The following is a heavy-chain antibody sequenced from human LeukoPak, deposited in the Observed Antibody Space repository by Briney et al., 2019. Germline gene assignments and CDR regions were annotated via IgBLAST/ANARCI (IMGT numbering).Heavy chain of an antibody. V-gene: IGHV4-34*01. J-gene: IGHJ4*02. D-gene: IGHD5-12*01. CDR3: ARVLGRGGYAYFDY. CDR1: GGSFSGYY. Sequence: PSETLSLTCAVYGGSFSGYYWSWIRQPPGKGLEWIGEINHSGSTNYNPSLKSRVTISVDTSKNQFSLKLSSVTAADTAVYYCARVLGRGGYAYFDYWGQGTLVTVSS. CDR2: INHSGST.